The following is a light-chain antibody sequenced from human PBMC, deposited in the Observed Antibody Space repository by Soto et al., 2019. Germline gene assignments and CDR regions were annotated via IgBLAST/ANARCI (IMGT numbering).Light chain of an antibody. CDR2: GAS. Sequence: EIVMTQSPATLSVSPGARATLSCRDSQSFSSNLAWYKQSPGQAPRLLNYGASARATDIPARLSGSGSGTEFTITIRSLQSEDFAVYFCQQSNNGPQTFGAGTKGEIQ. J-gene: IGKJ1*01. CDR1: QSFSSN. V-gene: IGKV3-15*01. CDR3: QQSNNGPQT.